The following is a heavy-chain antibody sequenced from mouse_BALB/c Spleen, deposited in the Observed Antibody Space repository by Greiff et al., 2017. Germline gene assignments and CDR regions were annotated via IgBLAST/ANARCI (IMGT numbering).Heavy chain of an antibody. CDR1: GYTFTNYW. D-gene: IGHD2-4*01. J-gene: IGHJ3*01. CDR2: IYPGGGYT. CDR3: GRKGYDYGEFGFGY. V-gene: IGHV1-63*02. Sequence: QVHVKQSGAELVRPGTSVKMSCKAAGYTFTNYWIGWVKQRPGHGLEWIGDIYPGGGYTNYNEKFKGKATLTADTSSSTAYMQLSSLTSEDSAIYYCGRKGYDYGEFGFGYWGQGTLVTVSA.